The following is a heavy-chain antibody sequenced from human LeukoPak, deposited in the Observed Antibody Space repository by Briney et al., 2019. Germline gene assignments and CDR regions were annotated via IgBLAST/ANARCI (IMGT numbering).Heavy chain of an antibody. CDR2: INHSGST. CDR1: GGSFSGYY. J-gene: IGHJ4*02. Sequence: SETLSLTCAVYGGSFSGYYWSWIRQPPGKGLEWIGEINHSGSTNYNPSLKSRVTISVDTSKNQFSLKLSSVTAADTAVYYCARDLTRLDYWGQGTLVTVPS. CDR3: ARDLTRLDY. V-gene: IGHV4-34*01.